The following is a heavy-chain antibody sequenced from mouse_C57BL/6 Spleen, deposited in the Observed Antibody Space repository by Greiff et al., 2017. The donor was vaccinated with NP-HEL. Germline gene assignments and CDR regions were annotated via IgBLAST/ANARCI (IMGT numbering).Heavy chain of an antibody. CDR2: IYPGDGDT. CDR3: ARWGTTVVSYWYFDV. Sequence: VQLQQSGPELVKPGASVKISCKASGYAFSSSWMNWVKQRPGKGLEWIGRIYPGDGDTNYNGKFKGKATLTVDTSSSTAYMELHSLTSEDSAVYFCARWGTTVVSYWYFDVWGTGTTVTVSS. J-gene: IGHJ1*03. CDR1: GYAFSSSW. V-gene: IGHV1-82*01. D-gene: IGHD1-1*01.